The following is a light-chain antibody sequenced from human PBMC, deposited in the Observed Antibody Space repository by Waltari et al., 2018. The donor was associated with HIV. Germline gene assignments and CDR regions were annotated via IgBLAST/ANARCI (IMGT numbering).Light chain of an antibody. CDR2: RSN. J-gene: IGLJ3*02. Sequence: QSVVTQPPSASGTPGQRVTISCSGSSSNIGSNYVYWYQQVPGTAPKVLIYRSNQRPSGVPDRFSGSKSGTSASLAISGLLSEDEADYYCAAWDDSLSGPVFGGGTKLTVL. V-gene: IGLV1-47*01. CDR3: AAWDDSLSGPV. CDR1: SSNIGSNY.